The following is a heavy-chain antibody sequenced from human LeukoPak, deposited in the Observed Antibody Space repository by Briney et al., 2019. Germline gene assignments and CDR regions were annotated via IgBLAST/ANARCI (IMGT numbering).Heavy chain of an antibody. V-gene: IGHV3-21*04. Sequence: GGSLRLSCAASGFTFSSYSMNWVRQAPGKGLEWVSSISSSSSYIYYADSVKGRFTISRDNSKNTLYLQMDSLRAEDTAVYYCAKDRSSWFSGSFDYWGQGTLVTVSS. D-gene: IGHD6-19*01. CDR1: GFTFSSYS. CDR2: ISSSSSYI. CDR3: AKDRSSWFSGSFDY. J-gene: IGHJ4*02.